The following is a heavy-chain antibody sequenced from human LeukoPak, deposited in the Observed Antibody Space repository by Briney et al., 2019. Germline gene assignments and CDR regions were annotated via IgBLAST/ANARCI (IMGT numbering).Heavy chain of an antibody. CDR2: ISGYNGKT. J-gene: IGHJ4*02. CDR1: GYTFSSYY. D-gene: IGHD2-2*01. CDR3: AREESTVWPPYPCY. V-gene: IGHV1-18*04. Sequence: SVKVSCKTSGYTFSSYYITCVRPAPGQGLEGMGWISGYNGKTSYARNLEGRVTMTTDTSTTTAYLELSSLTSDDTAIYYCAREESTVWPPYPCYWGQGTLVTVSS.